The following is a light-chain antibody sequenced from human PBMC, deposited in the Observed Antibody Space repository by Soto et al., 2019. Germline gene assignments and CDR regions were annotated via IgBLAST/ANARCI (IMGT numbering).Light chain of an antibody. J-gene: IGLJ2*01. CDR1: SSDVGSYNL. Sequence: QSALTQPASVSGSPGQSITISCTGTSSDVGSYNLVSWYQQHPGKAPKLMIYEGSKRPSGVSNRFSGSKSGNTASLTISGRQAEDEADYYCCSYAGSSTSVVFGGGTTLTVL. V-gene: IGLV2-23*01. CDR2: EGS. CDR3: CSYAGSSTSVV.